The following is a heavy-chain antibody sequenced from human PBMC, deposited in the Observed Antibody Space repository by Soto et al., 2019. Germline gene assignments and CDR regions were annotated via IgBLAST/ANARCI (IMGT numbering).Heavy chain of an antibody. V-gene: IGHV4-34*01. J-gene: IGHJ6*02. CDR2: INHSGST. CDR3: ARGRLGGVLESFNPTEKKYYYYYGMDV. CDR1: GGSFSGYY. Sequence: LSLTCAGYGGSFSGYYLSWIRQPPGKGLEWLGEINHSGSTNYNPSLKSRVTISVDTSKNQFSLKLSSVTAADTAVYYCARGRLGGVLESFNPTEKKYYYYYGMDVWGQGTTVTVSS. D-gene: IGHD3-3*01.